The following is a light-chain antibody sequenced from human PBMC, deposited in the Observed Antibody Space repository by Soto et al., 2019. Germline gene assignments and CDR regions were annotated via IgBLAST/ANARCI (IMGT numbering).Light chain of an antibody. Sequence: DIQMTQSPSSLSASVGDRVSISCRTSQNIDRYLNWYQQKPGKAPQVLISGAASLQSGVPSRFSGSGSGTEFTLSISSLQPEDFATYFCQQRYSAPYTFGQGTRLEI. V-gene: IGKV1-39*01. J-gene: IGKJ2*01. CDR2: GAA. CDR3: QQRYSAPYT. CDR1: QNIDRY.